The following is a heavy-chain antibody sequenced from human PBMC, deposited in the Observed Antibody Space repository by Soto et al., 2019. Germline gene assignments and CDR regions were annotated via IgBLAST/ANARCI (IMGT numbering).Heavy chain of an antibody. V-gene: IGHV4-61*08. CDR3: ARLGIGWEFPFDY. Sequence: QVQLQESGPGLVKPSETLSLTCIVSGGSVSNDAYYWSWIRQPPGKGLEWIGYIYHSGSTYYNPALKSRVTSSADTSANQFSLKVSSVTAADTAVYYCARLGIGWEFPFDYWGQGTLVNVSS. CDR2: IYHSGST. J-gene: IGHJ4*02. D-gene: IGHD1-26*01. CDR1: GGSVSNDAYY.